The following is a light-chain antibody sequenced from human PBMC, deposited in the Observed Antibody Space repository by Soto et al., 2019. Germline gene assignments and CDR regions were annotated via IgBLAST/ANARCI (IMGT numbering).Light chain of an antibody. J-gene: IGLJ1*01. CDR3: SSYTSFSTYV. V-gene: IGLV2-14*01. CDR2: EVS. Sequence: QSALTQPASVSGSPGQSITISCTGSSSDVGGYNYVSWYQQHPGKAPKLMIFEVSNRPSGLSSRFSGSKSGNTASLTISGLQSEDEADYYCSSYTSFSTYVFGTGTKLTVL. CDR1: SSDVGGYNY.